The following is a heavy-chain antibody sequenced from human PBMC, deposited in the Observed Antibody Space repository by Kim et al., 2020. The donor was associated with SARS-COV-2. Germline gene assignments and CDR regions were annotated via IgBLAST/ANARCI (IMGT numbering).Heavy chain of an antibody. Sequence: GGSLRLSCAASGFTFSSYAMSWVRQAPGKGLEWVSAISGSGGSKYYADSVTGRFTISRDNSKNTLYLQMNSLRAEDTAVYYCAKDRAPITMIVVTPDYWGQGTLVTVSS. D-gene: IGHD3-22*01. J-gene: IGHJ4*02. CDR3: AKDRAPITMIVVTPDY. CDR1: GFTFSSYA. CDR2: ISGSGGSK. V-gene: IGHV3-23*01.